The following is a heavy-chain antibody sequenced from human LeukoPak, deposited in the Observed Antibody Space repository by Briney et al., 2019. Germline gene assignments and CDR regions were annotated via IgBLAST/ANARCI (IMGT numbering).Heavy chain of an antibody. D-gene: IGHD4-17*01. J-gene: IGHJ4*02. CDR1: GGSISTYY. Sequence: PSETLSLTCTVSGGSISTYYWSWIRQPPGKGLEWIGYIYYSGSTNYNPSLKSRVSISVDMSKNQFSLKLTSVTAADTAVYYCARANGDSNFDYWGQGTLVTVSS. V-gene: IGHV4-59*01. CDR3: ARANGDSNFDY. CDR2: IYYSGST.